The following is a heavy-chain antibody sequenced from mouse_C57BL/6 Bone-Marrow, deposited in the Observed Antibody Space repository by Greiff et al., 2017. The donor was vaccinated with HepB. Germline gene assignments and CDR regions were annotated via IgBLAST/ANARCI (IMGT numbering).Heavy chain of an antibody. D-gene: IGHD3-2*02. Sequence: QVQLQQPGAELVRPGSSVKLSCKASGYTFTSYWMHWVKQRPIQGLEWIGNIDPSDSETHYNQKFKDKATLTVEKSSSTAYMQLSSLTYEDSAVYYCARWGQLRLQVDYWGQGTTLTVSS. CDR3: ARWGQLRLQVDY. CDR2: IDPSDSET. J-gene: IGHJ2*01. CDR1: GYTFTSYW. V-gene: IGHV1-52*01.